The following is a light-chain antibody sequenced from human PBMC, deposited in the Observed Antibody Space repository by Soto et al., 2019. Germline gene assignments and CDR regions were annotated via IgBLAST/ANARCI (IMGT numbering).Light chain of an antibody. CDR3: QQYYSYPQT. V-gene: IGKV1-8*01. J-gene: IGKJ2*01. CDR2: AAS. CDR1: QGISSY. Sequence: AIRMTQSPSSLSASTGDRVTITCRASQGISSYLAWYQQKPGKAPKLLIYAASTLQSGVPSRFSGSGSGTDFTLTISCLQSEDFATHYCQQYYSYPQTFGQGTKLEIK.